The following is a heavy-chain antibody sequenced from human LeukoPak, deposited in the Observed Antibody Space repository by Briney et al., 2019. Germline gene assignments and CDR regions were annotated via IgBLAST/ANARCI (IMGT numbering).Heavy chain of an antibody. V-gene: IGHV4-59*08. CDR2: IYYSGST. D-gene: IGHD5-24*01. CDR3: ARGARAGYNLEPFDY. J-gene: IGHJ4*02. CDR1: GGSMSSYY. Sequence: SETLSLTCTVSGGSMSSYYWSWLRQPPGKGLEWLGYIYYSGSTNYNPSLKSRVTISVDTSKNQFSLKLSSVTAADTAVYYCARGARAGYNLEPFDYWGQGTLVTVSS.